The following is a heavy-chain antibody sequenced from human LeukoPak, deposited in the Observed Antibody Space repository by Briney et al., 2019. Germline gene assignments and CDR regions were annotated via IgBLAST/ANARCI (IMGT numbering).Heavy chain of an antibody. Sequence: SETLSLTCTVSGGSISSYYWSWIRQPLGKGLEWIGYIYYSGSTNYNPSLKSRVTISVDTSKNQFSLKLSSVTAADTAVYYCARTQLERLRGHYYYGMDVWGQGTTVTVSS. D-gene: IGHD1-1*01. CDR1: GGSISSYY. V-gene: IGHV4-59*01. CDR3: ARTQLERLRGHYYYGMDV. J-gene: IGHJ6*02. CDR2: IYYSGST.